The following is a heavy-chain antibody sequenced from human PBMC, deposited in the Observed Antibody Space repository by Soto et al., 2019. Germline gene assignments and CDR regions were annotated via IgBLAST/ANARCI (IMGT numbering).Heavy chain of an antibody. CDR3: ARAAFHRPRLAARRDY. J-gene: IGHJ4*02. CDR2: INPSGGST. Sequence: QVQLVQSGAEVKKPGASVKVSCKASGYTFTSYYMHWVRQAPGQGLEWMGIINPSGGSTSYAQKFQGRVTMTRDTSTSTVYMELSSLRSEDTAVYYCARAAFHRPRLAARRDYWGQGTLVTVSS. V-gene: IGHV1-46*01. D-gene: IGHD6-6*01. CDR1: GYTFTSYY.